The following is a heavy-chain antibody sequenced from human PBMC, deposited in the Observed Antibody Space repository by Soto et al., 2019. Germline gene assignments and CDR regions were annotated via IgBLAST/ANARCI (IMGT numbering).Heavy chain of an antibody. Sequence: QVQLVQSGAEVKKPGASVKVSCKASGYTFTSYGISWVRQAPGQGVEWMGWISAYNGNTNYAQKLQGRVTMTTDTFTGTADMALRTLRSDATAVYYCARDPSFEYPSSKGTVPPLIRDYWGQGTLVVVSS. CDR1: GYTFTSYG. J-gene: IGHJ4*02. D-gene: IGHD6-6*01. CDR2: ISAYNGNT. V-gene: IGHV1-18*01. CDR3: ARDPSFEYPSSKGTVPPLIRDY.